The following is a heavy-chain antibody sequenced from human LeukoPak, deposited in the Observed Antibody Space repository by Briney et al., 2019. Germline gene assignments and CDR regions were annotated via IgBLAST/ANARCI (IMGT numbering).Heavy chain of an antibody. J-gene: IGHJ4*02. V-gene: IGHV3-23*01. CDR3: AKDQRAYGDYVPFDY. CDR2: ISGSGGST. CDR1: GFTFSSYA. D-gene: IGHD4-17*01. Sequence: GGSLRLSCAASGFTFSSYAMNWVRQAPGKGLEWVSAISGSGGSTYYADSVKGRFTISRDNSKNTLYLQMNSLRAEDTAVYYCAKDQRAYGDYVPFDYWGQGTLVTVSS.